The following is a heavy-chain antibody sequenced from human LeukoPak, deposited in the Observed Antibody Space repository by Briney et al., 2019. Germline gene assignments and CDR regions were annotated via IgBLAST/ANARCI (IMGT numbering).Heavy chain of an antibody. Sequence: SVKVSCKASGGTFSSYAISWVRQAPGQGLEWMGRIIPIFGTANYAQKFQGRVTITTDEYTSAAYMELSSLRSEDTAVYYCASSIFGVVQTPYYYYYMDVWGKGTTVTVSS. CDR2: IIPIFGTA. J-gene: IGHJ6*03. CDR1: GGTFSSYA. CDR3: ASSIFGVVQTPYYYYYMDV. D-gene: IGHD3-3*01. V-gene: IGHV1-69*05.